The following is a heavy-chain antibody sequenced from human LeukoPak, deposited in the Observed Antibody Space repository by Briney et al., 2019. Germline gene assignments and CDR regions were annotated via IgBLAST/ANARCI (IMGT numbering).Heavy chain of an antibody. J-gene: IGHJ4*02. CDR1: GGTFSSYA. CDR3: ARDLGGHDSEGY. CDR2: IIPIFGTA. D-gene: IGHD3-22*01. Sequence: ASVKVSCKASGGTFSSYAISWVRQAPGQGLEWMGGIIPIFGTANYAQKFQGRVTITADESTSTAYMELSSLRSEDTAVYYCARDLGGHDSEGYWGQGTLVTVSS. V-gene: IGHV1-69*13.